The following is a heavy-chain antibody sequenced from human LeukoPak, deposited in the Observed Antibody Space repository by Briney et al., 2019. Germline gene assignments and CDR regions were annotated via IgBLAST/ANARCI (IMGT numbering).Heavy chain of an antibody. CDR2: ISYDGSNK. Sequence: PGRSLRLSCAASGFTFSSYGMHRVRQAPGKGLEWVAVISYDGSNKYYADSVKGRFTISRDNSKNTLYLQMNSLRAEDTAVYYCAKDRENSGSYYFDYWGQGTLVTVSS. V-gene: IGHV3-30*18. CDR1: GFTFSSYG. CDR3: AKDRENSGSYYFDY. J-gene: IGHJ4*02. D-gene: IGHD1-26*01.